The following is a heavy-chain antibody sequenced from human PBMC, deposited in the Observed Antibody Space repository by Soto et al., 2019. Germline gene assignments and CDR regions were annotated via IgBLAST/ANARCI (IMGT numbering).Heavy chain of an antibody. V-gene: IGHV4-59*01. CDR2: IYNSGSP. J-gene: IGHJ1*01. Sequence: SETLSLTCAVSGGCISSYHWTWIRQSPGKGLEYIGYIYNSGSPNYNPSLKSRATISVDTSKNQLSLKLSSVTAADTAMYYCERDQPPCSGGTYCYSDEYLQVWGQGTQVNVSS. D-gene: IGHD2-8*02. CDR3: ERDQPPCSGGTYCYSDEYLQV. CDR1: GGCISSYH.